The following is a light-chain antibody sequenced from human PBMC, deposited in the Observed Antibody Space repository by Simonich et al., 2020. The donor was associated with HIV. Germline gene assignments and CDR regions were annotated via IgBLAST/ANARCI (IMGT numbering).Light chain of an antibody. CDR3: QTWGTGIWV. CDR2: LNSDGSH. CDR1: SGHSSYD. V-gene: IGLV4-69*01. J-gene: IGLJ3*02. Sequence: QLVLTQSPSASASLGASVKLTCTLSSGHSSYDITWRQQQPGKGPRCLMKLNSDGSHSKGDGIPDRFSGSSSGAERYLTISSLQSEDEADYYCQTWGTGIWVFGGGTKLTVL.